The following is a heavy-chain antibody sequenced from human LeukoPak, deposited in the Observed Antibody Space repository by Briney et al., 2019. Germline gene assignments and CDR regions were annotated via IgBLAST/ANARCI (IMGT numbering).Heavy chain of an antibody. J-gene: IGHJ4*02. D-gene: IGHD5-18*01. CDR3: ARDLSGVTGYTYGRGIDY. Sequence: GGSLRLSCAASGFTFSSYWMSWVRQAPGKGLEWVANIKKDGSEKYYVDSVKGRLTISRDNAKTSLYLQMNSLRAEDTAVYYCARDLSGVTGYTYGRGIDYWGQGTLVTVSS. V-gene: IGHV3-7*01. CDR2: IKKDGSEK. CDR1: GFTFSSYW.